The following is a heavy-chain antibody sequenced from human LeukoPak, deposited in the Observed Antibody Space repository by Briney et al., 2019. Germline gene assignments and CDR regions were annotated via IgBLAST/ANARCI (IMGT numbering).Heavy chain of an antibody. J-gene: IGHJ1*01. D-gene: IGHD2-21*02. CDR3: TSWGDTTAEYFQR. V-gene: IGHV3-7*01. Sequence: GGSLRLSCAASGFTFSSYAMSWVRQAPGKGLEGVAHINPDGRDTYYVDSVKGRFTISRDNAQNSMYLQMNSLRVEDTAVYYCTSWGDTTAEYFQRWGQGTLVTVSS. CDR1: GFTFSSYA. CDR2: INPDGRDT.